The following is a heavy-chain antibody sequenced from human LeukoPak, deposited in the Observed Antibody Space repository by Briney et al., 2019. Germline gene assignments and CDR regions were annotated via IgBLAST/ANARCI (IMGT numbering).Heavy chain of an antibody. V-gene: IGHV4-34*01. CDR3: ARDTGEYYFDY. CDR1: GGSFSGYY. J-gene: IGHJ4*02. CDR2: INHSGST. Sequence: SETLSLTCAVYGGSFSGYYWSWIRQPPGKGLEWIGEINHSGSTNYNPSLKSRVTISVDTSKNQFSLKLSSVTAADTAVYYCARDTGEYYFDYWGQGTLVTVSS. D-gene: IGHD7-27*01.